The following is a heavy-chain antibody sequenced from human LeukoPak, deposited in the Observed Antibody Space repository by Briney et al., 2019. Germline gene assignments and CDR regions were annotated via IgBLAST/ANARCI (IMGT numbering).Heavy chain of an antibody. D-gene: IGHD5-24*01. CDR1: GGSFSGYY. CDR3: AKALHVEMATITPYYYGMDV. Sequence: PSETLSLTCAVSGGSFSGYYWSWIRQSPGKGLEWIGEINHSGSTNYKSSLESRVTMSIDMSKRQFSLKLSSVTAADTAVYYCAKALHVEMATITPYYYGMDVWGQGTTVTVSS. CDR2: INHSGST. J-gene: IGHJ6*02. V-gene: IGHV4-34*01.